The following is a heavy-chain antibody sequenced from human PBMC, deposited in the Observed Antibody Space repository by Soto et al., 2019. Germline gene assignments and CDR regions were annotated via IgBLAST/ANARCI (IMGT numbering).Heavy chain of an antibody. CDR2: IIPIFGTA. Sequence: SVKVSCKASGGTFSSYAISWVRQAPGQGLEWMGGIIPIFGTANYAQKFQGRVTITADESTSTAYMELSSLRSEDTAVYYCARDRTNYSKSHYYYYGMDVWGQGTTVTVSS. CDR1: GGTFSSYA. D-gene: IGHD4-4*01. CDR3: ARDRTNYSKSHYYYYGMDV. V-gene: IGHV1-69*13. J-gene: IGHJ6*02.